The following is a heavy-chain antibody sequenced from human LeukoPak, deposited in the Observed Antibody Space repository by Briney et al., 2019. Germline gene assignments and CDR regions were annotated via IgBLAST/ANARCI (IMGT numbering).Heavy chain of an antibody. Sequence: GGSLRLSCEASGFTFNNYEMIWVRRAPGKGLEWVSAISGSGGSTYYADSVKGRLTISRDHSTSTLYLQMTSLRAEDTAVYYCARDRMGDYSLDYWGQGTLVTVSS. CDR1: GFTFNNYE. V-gene: IGHV3-23*01. CDR3: ARDRMGDYSLDY. CDR2: ISGSGGST. D-gene: IGHD2-15*01. J-gene: IGHJ4*02.